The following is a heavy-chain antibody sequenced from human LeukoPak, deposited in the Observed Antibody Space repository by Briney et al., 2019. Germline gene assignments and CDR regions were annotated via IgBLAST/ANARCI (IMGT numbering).Heavy chain of an antibody. V-gene: IGHV4-4*07. CDR2: IYTSGST. Sequence: SETLSLTCTVSGGSISSYYWSWIRQPAGKGLEWIGRIYTSGSTNYNPSLKSRVTMSVDTSKNQFSLKLSSVTAADTAVYYCARDGLMYQLLFFAVLENTDAFDIWGQGTMVTVSS. CDR1: GGSISSYY. D-gene: IGHD2-2*01. CDR3: ARDGLMYQLLFFAVLENTDAFDI. J-gene: IGHJ3*02.